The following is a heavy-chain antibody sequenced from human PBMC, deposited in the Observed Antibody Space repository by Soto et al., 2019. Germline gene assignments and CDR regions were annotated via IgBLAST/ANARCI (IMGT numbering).Heavy chain of an antibody. V-gene: IGHV3-23*01. Sequence: ELHLLESGGDLVQPGGSLRLSCAASGFTFTIFAMSWVRQSPGKGLEWVSTISGSGGSTYYADAVKGRFTISRDNSMGTLYLQMKSLRVEDTAIYYCAKEVSLGSTVDLGYWGQGTLVTFYS. J-gene: IGHJ4*02. D-gene: IGHD7-27*01. CDR3: AKEVSLGSTVDLGY. CDR1: GFTFTIFA. CDR2: ISGSGGST.